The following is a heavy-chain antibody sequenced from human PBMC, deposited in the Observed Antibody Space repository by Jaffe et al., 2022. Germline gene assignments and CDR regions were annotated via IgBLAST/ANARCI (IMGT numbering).Heavy chain of an antibody. CDR2: ISSSSSYI. D-gene: IGHD3-10*01. V-gene: IGHV3-21*01. Sequence: EVQLVESGGGLVKPGGSLRLSCAASGFTFSSYSMNWVRQAPGKGLEWVSSISSSSSYIYYADSVKGRFTISRDNAKNSLYLQMNSLRAEDTAVYYCARPLPKSGSDVYFDYWGQGTLVTVSS. CDR1: GFTFSSYS. CDR3: ARPLPKSGSDVYFDY. J-gene: IGHJ4*02.